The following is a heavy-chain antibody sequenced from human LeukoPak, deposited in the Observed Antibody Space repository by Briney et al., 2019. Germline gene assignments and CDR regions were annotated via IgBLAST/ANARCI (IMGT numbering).Heavy chain of an antibody. CDR1: GFTFFSYA. J-gene: IGHJ4*02. V-gene: IGHV3-23*01. Sequence: GGSLRLSCAASGFTFFSYAMSWVRQAPGKGLEWVSGISGSGSSTYYADSVKGRFTISRDNSKNTVYLQMNSLRAEDTAVYHCAKPTYGDYGLDSWGQGTLVTVSS. CDR3: AKPTYGDYGLDS. D-gene: IGHD4-17*01. CDR2: ISGSGSST.